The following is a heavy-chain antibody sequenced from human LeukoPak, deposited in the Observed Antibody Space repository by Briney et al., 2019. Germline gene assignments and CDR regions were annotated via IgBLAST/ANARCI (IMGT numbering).Heavy chain of an antibody. CDR1: GFTFSSYG. D-gene: IGHD1-26*01. CDR3: AKDPNPSGSYYGPLDY. V-gene: IGHV3-23*01. CDR2: ISGSGGST. J-gene: IGHJ4*02. Sequence: GGSLRLPCAASGFTFSSYGMRWVRQAPGKGLEWVSAISGSGGSTYYADSVKGRFTISRDNSKNTLYLQMNSLRAEDTAVYYCAKDPNPSGSYYGPLDYWGQGTLVTVSS.